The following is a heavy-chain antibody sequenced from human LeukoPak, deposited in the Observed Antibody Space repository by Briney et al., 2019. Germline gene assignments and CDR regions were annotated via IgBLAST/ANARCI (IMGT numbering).Heavy chain of an antibody. CDR2: ISYDGSNK. CDR1: GFTFSSYA. CDR3: AKADDFDWLFMIAY. Sequence: GGSLRLSCAASGFTFSSYAMHWVRQAPGKGLEWVAVISYDGSNKYYADSVKGRFTISRDNSKNTLYLQMNSLRADDTAVYYCAKADDFDWLFMIAYRGQGTLVTVSS. D-gene: IGHD3-9*01. V-gene: IGHV3-30*04. J-gene: IGHJ4*02.